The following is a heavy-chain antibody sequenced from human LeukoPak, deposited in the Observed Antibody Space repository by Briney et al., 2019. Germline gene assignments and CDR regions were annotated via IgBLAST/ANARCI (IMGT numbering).Heavy chain of an antibody. CDR3: ARDYTLYISGWFLDY. CDR1: GDSISSTSYY. CDR2: IHYSGTT. Sequence: SETLSLTCTVSGDSISSTSYYWGWIRQPPGKGLEWIGSIHYSGTTHNNPSLKSRVTISVDTSKNQFSLKLTSVTAADTAVYYCARDYTLYISGWFLDYWAQGTLVTVSS. D-gene: IGHD6-19*01. J-gene: IGHJ4*02. V-gene: IGHV4-39*07.